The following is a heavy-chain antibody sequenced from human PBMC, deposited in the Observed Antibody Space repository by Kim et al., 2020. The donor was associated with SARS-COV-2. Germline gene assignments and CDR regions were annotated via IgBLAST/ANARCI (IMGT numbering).Heavy chain of an antibody. CDR1: GGSISSGDYY. CDR2: IYYSGST. Sequence: SETLSLTCTVSGGSISSGDYYWSWIRQPPGKGLEWIGYIYYSGSTYYNPSLKSRVTISVDTSKNQFSLKLSSVTAADTAVYYCARVEPSWYFDLWGRGTLVTVSS. V-gene: IGHV4-30-4*01. J-gene: IGHJ2*01. D-gene: IGHD1-26*01. CDR3: ARVEPSWYFDL.